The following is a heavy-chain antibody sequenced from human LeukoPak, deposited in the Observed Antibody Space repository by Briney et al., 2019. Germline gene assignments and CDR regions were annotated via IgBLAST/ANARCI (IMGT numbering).Heavy chain of an antibody. CDR1: GFTFSSYA. CDR2: ISGSGGST. CDR3: AKSSPSRITMVRGVIPYFDY. J-gene: IGHJ4*02. Sequence: GGSLRLSCAASGFTFSSYAVSWVRQAPGKGLEWVSAISGSGGSTYYADSVKGRFTISRDNSKNTLYLQMNSLRAEDTAVYYCAKSSPSRITMVRGVIPYFDYWGQGTLVTVSS. V-gene: IGHV3-23*01. D-gene: IGHD3-10*01.